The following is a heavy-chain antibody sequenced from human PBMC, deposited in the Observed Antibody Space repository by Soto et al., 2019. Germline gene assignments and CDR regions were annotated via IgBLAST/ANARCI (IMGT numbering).Heavy chain of an antibody. CDR3: AIAATLGSNWYFDL. CDR1: GGTFSSYA. V-gene: IGHV1-69*06. Sequence: QVQLVQSGAEVKKPGSSVKVSCKASGGTFSSYAISWVRQAPGQGLEWMGGIIPIFGTANYAQKFQGRVTITADKSTSTTYMEPSSLRSEYTAVYYCAIAATLGSNWYFDLWGRGTLVTVSS. D-gene: IGHD3-10*01. J-gene: IGHJ2*01. CDR2: IIPIFGTA.